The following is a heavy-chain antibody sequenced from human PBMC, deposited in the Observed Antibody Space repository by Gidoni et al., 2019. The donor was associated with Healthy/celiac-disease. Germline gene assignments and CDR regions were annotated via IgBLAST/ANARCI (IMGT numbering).Heavy chain of an antibody. V-gene: IGHV1-69*04. D-gene: IGHD3-10*01. CDR1: GGTFSSYA. Sequence: QVQLVQSGAEVKKPGSSVKVSCKASGGTFSSYAISWVRQAPGQGLEWMGRIIPILGIANYAQKFQGRVTITADKSTSTAYMELSSLRSEDTAVYYCARGRAFASRIHGSGSYYNWFDPWGQGTLVTVSS. CDR2: IIPILGIA. CDR3: ARGRAFASRIHGSGSYYNWFDP. J-gene: IGHJ5*02.